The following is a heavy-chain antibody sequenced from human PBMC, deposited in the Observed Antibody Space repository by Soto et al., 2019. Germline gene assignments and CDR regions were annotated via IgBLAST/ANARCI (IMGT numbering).Heavy chain of an antibody. J-gene: IGHJ6*03. CDR2: INHSGST. CDR3: ARATEPDYDFWSGYYSDYYYYMDV. CDR1: GGSFSGYY. Sequence: SETLSLTCAVYGGSFSGYYWSWIRQPPGKGLEWIGEINHSGSTNYNPSLKSRVTISVDTSKNQFSLKLSSVTAADTAVYYCARATEPDYDFWSGYYSDYYYYMDVWGKGTTVTVSS. V-gene: IGHV4-34*01. D-gene: IGHD3-3*01.